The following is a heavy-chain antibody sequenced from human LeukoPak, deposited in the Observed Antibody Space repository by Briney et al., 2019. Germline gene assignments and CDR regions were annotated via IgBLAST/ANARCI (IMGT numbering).Heavy chain of an antibody. Sequence: PSETLSLTCTVSGGSISSSSYYWGWIRQPPGKGLEWIGSIYYSGSTYYNPSLKSRVTISVDTSKNQLSLKLSSVTAADTAVYYCARSVSSSWYGFDPWGQGTLVTVSS. CDR1: GGSISSSSYY. D-gene: IGHD6-13*01. V-gene: IGHV4-39*01. CDR3: ARSVSSSWYGFDP. CDR2: IYYSGST. J-gene: IGHJ5*02.